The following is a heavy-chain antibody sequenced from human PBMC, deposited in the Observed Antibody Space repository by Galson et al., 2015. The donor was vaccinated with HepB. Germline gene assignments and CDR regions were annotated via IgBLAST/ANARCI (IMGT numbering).Heavy chain of an antibody. V-gene: IGHV3-49*03. CDR3: GAQTDDPRFDP. Sequence: SLRLSCAASGFTFGDYAMSWFRQAPGKGLEWVGFIRSKAYGGTTEYAASVKGRFTISRDDSKSIAYLQMNSLKTEDTAVYYCGAQTDDPRFDPWGQGTLVTVSS. J-gene: IGHJ5*02. CDR1: GFTFGDYA. CDR2: IRSKAYGGTT.